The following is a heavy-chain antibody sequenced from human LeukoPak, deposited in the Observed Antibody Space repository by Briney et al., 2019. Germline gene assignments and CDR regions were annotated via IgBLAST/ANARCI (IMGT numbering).Heavy chain of an antibody. Sequence: GGSLRLSCEACRFTFSNYGMNWVRQAPGTRLEWVSGISGSGSNTHHADSVKGRFTISRDNSKNTLYLQMNSLRAEDTAVYYCAKGRGDYWSDLDYWGQGTLATVSS. V-gene: IGHV3-23*01. D-gene: IGHD4-17*01. CDR3: AKGRGDYWSDLDY. CDR2: ISGSGSNT. J-gene: IGHJ4*02. CDR1: RFTFSNYG.